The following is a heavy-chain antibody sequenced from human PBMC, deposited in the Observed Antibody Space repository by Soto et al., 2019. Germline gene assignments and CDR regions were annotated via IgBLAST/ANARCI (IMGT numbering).Heavy chain of an antibody. J-gene: IGHJ1*01. CDR2: IYYSGST. CDR1: GGSISSSSYY. D-gene: IGHD6-13*01. CDR3: ARHSAAAGTGRYFQH. V-gene: IGHV4-39*01. Sequence: QLQLQESGPGLVKPSETLSLTCTVSGGSISSSSYYWGWIRQPPGKGLEWIGSIYYSGSTYYNPSPKSRVTISVDPSKNQFSLKLSSVTAADTAVYYCARHSAAAGTGRYFQHWGQGTLVTVSS.